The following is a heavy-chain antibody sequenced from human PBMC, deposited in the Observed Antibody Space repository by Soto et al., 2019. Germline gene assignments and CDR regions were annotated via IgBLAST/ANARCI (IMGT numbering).Heavy chain of an antibody. CDR2: ISYDGSNK. Sequence: GGSLRLSCAASGFTFSSYGMHWVRQAPGKGLEWVAVISYDGSNKYYADSVKGRFTISRDNSKNTLYLQMNSLRAEDTAVYYCAKSTRSGPTKPAYYYYGMDVWGQGTTVTVSS. V-gene: IGHV3-30*18. CDR1: GFTFSSYG. D-gene: IGHD2-15*01. J-gene: IGHJ6*02. CDR3: AKSTRSGPTKPAYYYYGMDV.